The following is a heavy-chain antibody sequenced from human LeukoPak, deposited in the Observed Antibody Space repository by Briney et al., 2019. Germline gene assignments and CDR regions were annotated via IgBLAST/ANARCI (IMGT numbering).Heavy chain of an antibody. CDR3: ARGLVPGFLDY. D-gene: IGHD4-11*01. CDR1: GFTFSSSW. Sequence: GGSLRLSCAASGFTFSSSWMYWVRRAPGKGLVWVSRINSDESITTYADSVKGRFTISRDNAKNTLYLQMNSLRAEDTAVYYCARGLVPGFLDYWGQGTPVTVSS. V-gene: IGHV3-74*01. J-gene: IGHJ4*02. CDR2: INSDESIT.